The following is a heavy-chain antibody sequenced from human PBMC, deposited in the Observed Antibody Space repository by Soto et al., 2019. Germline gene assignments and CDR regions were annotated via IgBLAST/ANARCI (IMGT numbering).Heavy chain of an antibody. CDR2: MNPNSGTT. Sequence: QVQLVQSGAEVKKPGASVKVSCKASGYTFTSYDINWVRQATGQGLEWMGWMNPNSGTTGYAQKFQGRVPMTMNTSISTAYRELSSLRSEDTAVYYCARGVADAAMVQGYWGQGTLVTVSS. CDR1: GYTFTSYD. V-gene: IGHV1-8*01. D-gene: IGHD5-18*01. J-gene: IGHJ4*02. CDR3: ARGVADAAMVQGY.